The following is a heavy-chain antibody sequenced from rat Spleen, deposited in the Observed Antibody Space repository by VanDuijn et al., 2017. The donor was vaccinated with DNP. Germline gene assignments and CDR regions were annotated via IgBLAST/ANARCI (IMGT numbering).Heavy chain of an antibody. Sequence: EVQLVESGGGSVQPGRSLKLSCGASGFSFSDYNMAWVRQAPKKDLGWVATISNDDTRTYYRDSVKGRFIISRDNAKSILYLQMDSLRSEDTATFYCTTDFERGYWGQGVMVTVSS. CDR1: GFSFSDYN. CDR3: TTDFERGY. V-gene: IGHV5-7*01. CDR2: ISNDDTRT. D-gene: IGHD1-11*01. J-gene: IGHJ2*01.